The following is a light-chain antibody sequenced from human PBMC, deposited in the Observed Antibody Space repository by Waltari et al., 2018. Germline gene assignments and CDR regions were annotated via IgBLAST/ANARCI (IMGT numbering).Light chain of an antibody. Sequence: EIVLTQSPATLSLSPGERATLSCRASQSVSSSLSWYQQTPGQAPRLLIYDASTRATGIPVRFSGSGSGTDFTLTISSLEPEDFAVYYCQHRTNWPPTFGGGTKVEIK. V-gene: IGKV3-11*01. CDR1: QSVSSS. CDR3: QHRTNWPPT. CDR2: DAS. J-gene: IGKJ4*01.